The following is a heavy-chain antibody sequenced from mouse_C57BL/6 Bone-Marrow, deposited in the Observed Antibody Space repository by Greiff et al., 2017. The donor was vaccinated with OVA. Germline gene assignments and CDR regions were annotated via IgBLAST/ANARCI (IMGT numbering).Heavy chain of an antibody. CDR3: TILWD. CDR2: IDPTNDYT. CDR1: GYTFTSYT. Sequence: QVQLQQSGAELARPGASVKMSCKASGYTFTSYTIHWVKQRPGQGLEWIGYIDPTNDYTNYNQKFKGKATLTADKSSSTAYMQLSSLTSEDSAVYYCTILWDWGQGTTLTVSS. V-gene: IGHV1-4*01. J-gene: IGHJ2*01. D-gene: IGHD6-2*01.